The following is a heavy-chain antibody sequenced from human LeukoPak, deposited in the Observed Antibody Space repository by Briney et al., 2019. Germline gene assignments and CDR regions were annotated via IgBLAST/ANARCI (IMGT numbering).Heavy chain of an antibody. V-gene: IGHV3-30*04. CDR2: ISYDGSNK. Sequence: TGGSLRLSCAASGFTFSSYAIHWVRQAPGKGLEWVALISYDGSNKYYADSVKGRFTISRDNSKNTLYVQMNNLRAEDTAVYYCARDQTLRFLEPRGWFDPWGQGTLVTVSS. J-gene: IGHJ5*02. D-gene: IGHD3-3*01. CDR3: ARDQTLRFLEPRGWFDP. CDR1: GFTFSSYA.